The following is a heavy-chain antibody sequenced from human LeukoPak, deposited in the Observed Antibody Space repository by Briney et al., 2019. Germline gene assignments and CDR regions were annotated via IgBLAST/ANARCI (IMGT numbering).Heavy chain of an antibody. V-gene: IGHV3-30*02. D-gene: IGHD5-18*01. CDR2: IRYDGSNK. CDR3: AKDLWGYSYGENGALDY. Sequence: GGSLRLSCAASGFTLSSYGMHWVRQAPGKGLEWVAFIRYDGSNKYYADSVKGRFTISRDNSKNTLYLQMNSLRAEDTAVYYCAKDLWGYSYGENGALDYWGQGTLVTVSS. J-gene: IGHJ4*02. CDR1: GFTLSSYG.